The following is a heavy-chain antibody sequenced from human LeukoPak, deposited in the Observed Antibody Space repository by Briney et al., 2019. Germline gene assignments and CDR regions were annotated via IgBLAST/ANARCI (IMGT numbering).Heavy chain of an antibody. Sequence: SVKVSCKTSGGTFTSYAITWVRQAPGQGLEWMGKIIPISGTTNYAQKFQGGVTFTADESTSTAYMELSSLRSEDTAVYYCARDHGGSELPYFDYWGQGTLVTVSS. J-gene: IGHJ4*02. CDR1: GGTFTSYA. D-gene: IGHD1-7*01. V-gene: IGHV1-69*15. CDR3: ARDHGGSELPYFDY. CDR2: IIPISGTT.